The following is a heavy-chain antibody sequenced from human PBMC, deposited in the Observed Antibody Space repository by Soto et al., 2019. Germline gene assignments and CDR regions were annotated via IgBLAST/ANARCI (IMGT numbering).Heavy chain of an antibody. V-gene: IGHV3-30*18. D-gene: IGHD4-17*01. CDR3: AKSTVTRGYYYYYGMDV. Sequence: PGGSLRLSCAASGFTFSSSALHWVRQAPGKGLEWVAVISYDGGNKYYADSVKGRFTISRDNSKNTLYLQMNSLRAEDTAVYYCAKSTVTRGYYYYYGMDVWGQGTTVTVSS. CDR2: ISYDGGNK. J-gene: IGHJ6*02. CDR1: GFTFSSSA.